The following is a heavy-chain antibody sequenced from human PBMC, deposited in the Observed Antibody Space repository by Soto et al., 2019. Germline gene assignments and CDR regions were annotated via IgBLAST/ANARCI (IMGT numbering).Heavy chain of an antibody. CDR1: GFTFTTYS. CDR2: ISTSSNVI. D-gene: IGHD6-19*01. Sequence: EVHLVESGGGLAQPGGSLRLSCAASGFTFTTYSMNWVRQAPGKGLEWVSYISTSSNVIYYADSVKGRFTISSDNAQKTLCLQMNSLRDEDSAIYYCARDGGGESSGSAHYYYYGMDVWGQGTAVAVS. V-gene: IGHV3-48*02. J-gene: IGHJ6*02. CDR3: ARDGGGESSGSAHYYYYGMDV.